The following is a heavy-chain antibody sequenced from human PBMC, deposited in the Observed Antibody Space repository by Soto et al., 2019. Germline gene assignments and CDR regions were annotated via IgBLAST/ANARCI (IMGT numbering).Heavy chain of an antibody. J-gene: IGHJ6*02. CDR2: IDPSDSYT. D-gene: IGHD6-6*01. CDR3: ARLGIAARLYSYDGMDV. V-gene: IGHV5-10-1*01. Sequence: PGASLKISCKGSGYSFTSYWISWVRQMPGKGLEWMGRIDPSDSYTNYSTSFQGHVTISADKSISTAYLQWSSLKASDTAMYYCARLGIAARLYSYDGMDVWGQETTVTASS. CDR1: GYSFTSYW.